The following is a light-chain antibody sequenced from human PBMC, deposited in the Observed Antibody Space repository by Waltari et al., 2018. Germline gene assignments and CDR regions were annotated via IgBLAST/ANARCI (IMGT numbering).Light chain of an antibody. J-gene: IGLJ2*01. CDR2: EST. V-gene: IGLV2-23*01. CDR3: CSFAGSSPHVV. CDR1: SSDVGTYNL. Sequence: QSALTQPASVSGSPGQSITISCTGTSSDVGTYNLVSCYQHHPGKAPKLMIYESTTRPSGVSNRFSGSKSGNTASLTISGLQAEDEADYYCCSFAGSSPHVVFGGGTKLTVL.